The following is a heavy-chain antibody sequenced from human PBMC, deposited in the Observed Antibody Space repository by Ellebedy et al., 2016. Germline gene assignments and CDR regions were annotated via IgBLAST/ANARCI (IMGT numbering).Heavy chain of an antibody. CDR3: ARLRSAEWLGYGMDV. D-gene: IGHD5-12*01. CDR2: VFSTGNT. J-gene: IGHJ6*02. CDR1: GGSINNYY. Sequence: SETLSLTCTVSGGSINNYYWSWIRQPPGKGLEWIGYVFSTGNTNYNPSLKSRVTISVDTSKNQFSLRLSSVTAADTAVYYCARLRSAEWLGYGMDVWGQGTPVSVSS. V-gene: IGHV4-59*08.